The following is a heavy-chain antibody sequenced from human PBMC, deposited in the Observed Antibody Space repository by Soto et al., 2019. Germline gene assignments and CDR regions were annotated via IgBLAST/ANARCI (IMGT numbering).Heavy chain of an antibody. CDR2: IIPIFGTA. V-gene: IGHV1-69*01. D-gene: IGHD5-12*01. J-gene: IGHJ5*02. Sequence: QVQLVQSGAEVKKPGSSVKVSCTASGGTFSSYAISWVRQAPGHGLEWMGGIIPIFGTANYAQKFQGRGTITADESTCTAHMEPSSLRSEDTAVYYCARGRRRDGYNWQRSFDPWRQGTLVTASS. CDR3: ARGRRRDGYNWQRSFDP. CDR1: GGTFSSYA.